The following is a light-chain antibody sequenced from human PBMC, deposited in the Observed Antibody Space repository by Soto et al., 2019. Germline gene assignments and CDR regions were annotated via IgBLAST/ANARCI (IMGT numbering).Light chain of an antibody. J-gene: IGKJ5*01. CDR2: GAF. CDR1: QSISSN. V-gene: IGKV3-11*01. CDR3: QQRNTWPPVT. Sequence: IVLTQSPRSLSLSPGERATLSSRAHQSISSNKLAWYQHNPGQAPRLLIYGAFNRATGIPARFSGSGSGADFTLTISSLEPEDFAIYYCQQRNTWPPVTFGQGTRLEI.